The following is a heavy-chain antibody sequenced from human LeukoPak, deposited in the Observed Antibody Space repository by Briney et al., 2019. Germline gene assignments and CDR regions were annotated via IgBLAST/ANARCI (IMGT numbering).Heavy chain of an antibody. CDR2: ISWNSGSI. CDR3: AKGTRWRWKVRHYFDY. J-gene: IGHJ4*02. CDR1: GFTFDDYA. D-gene: IGHD4-23*01. Sequence: GRSLRLSCAASGFTFDDYAMHWVRQAPGKGLEWVSGISWNSGSIGYADSVKGRFTISRDNAKNSLYLQMNSLRAEDTALYYCAKGTRWRWKVRHYFDYWGQGTLVTVSS. V-gene: IGHV3-9*01.